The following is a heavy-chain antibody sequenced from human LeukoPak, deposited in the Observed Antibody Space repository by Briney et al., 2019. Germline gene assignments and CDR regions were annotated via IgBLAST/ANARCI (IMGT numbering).Heavy chain of an antibody. J-gene: IGHJ4*02. V-gene: IGHV4-30-2*01. CDR1: GGSISSGGYY. Sequence: PSETLSLTCTVSGGSISSGGYYWSWIRQPPGKGLEWIGYIYHSGSTYYNPSLKSRVTISVDRSKNQFSLKLSSVTAADTAVYYCARAGGGDLDYWGQGTLVTVSS. CDR3: ARAGGGDLDY. CDR2: IYHSGST. D-gene: IGHD2-21*02.